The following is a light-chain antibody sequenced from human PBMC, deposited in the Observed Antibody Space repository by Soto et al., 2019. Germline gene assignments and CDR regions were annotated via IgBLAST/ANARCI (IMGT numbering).Light chain of an antibody. CDR3: QKYNSAPLT. CDR2: AAS. CDR1: QGISNY. V-gene: IGKV1-27*01. J-gene: IGKJ4*01. Sequence: IQMTQSPSSLSASVGDRVSITCRASQGISNYLAWYQQKPGKVPEILIYAASTLRSGVPSRFSGGGSGTDFTLTISSLQPGDVATYYCQKYNSAPLTFGGGTKVELK.